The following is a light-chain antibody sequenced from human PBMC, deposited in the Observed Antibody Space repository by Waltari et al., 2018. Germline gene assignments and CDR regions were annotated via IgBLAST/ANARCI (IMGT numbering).Light chain of an antibody. V-gene: IGLV2-23*01. CDR2: EAS. Sequence: QCALTQPASVSGSPGQSIPIPCTGTSSDVGSYNLVSWYQQHPGKAPKLMFYEASKRPSGVSNRFSGSKSGNTASLTISGLQAEDEADYYCSSYAGNCNLVVFGGGTKLTVL. J-gene: IGLJ2*01. CDR3: SSYAGNCNLVV. CDR1: SSDVGSYNL.